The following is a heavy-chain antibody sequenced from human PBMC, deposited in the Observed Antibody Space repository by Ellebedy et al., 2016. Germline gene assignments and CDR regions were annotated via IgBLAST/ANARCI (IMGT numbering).Heavy chain of an antibody. CDR2: IYHSGST. CDR3: ARHTGMYYFDY. D-gene: IGHD3-10*01. Sequence: SETLSLTCAVSGGSISSSNWWSWVRQPPGKGLEWIGEIYHSGSTYYNPSLKSRVTISVDTSKNQFSLKLSSVTAADTAVYYCARHTGMYYFDYWGQGTLVTVSS. V-gene: IGHV4-4*02. CDR1: GGSISSSNW. J-gene: IGHJ4*02.